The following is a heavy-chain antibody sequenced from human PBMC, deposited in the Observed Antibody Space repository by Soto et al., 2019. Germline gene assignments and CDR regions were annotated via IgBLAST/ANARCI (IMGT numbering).Heavy chain of an antibody. CDR3: ARGCRFGGSCLFDL. CDR1: GLSFSGYY. V-gene: IGHV4-34*01. J-gene: IGHJ5*02. Sequence: XETLSPTCAVYGLSFSGYYWSWIRQPPGKGLEWIGEINHRGSTNYNPSLKSRVTISVDSSKNQFSLKLSSVTAAETAVYYCARGCRFGGSCLFDLWGQGTLVTVSS. D-gene: IGHD2-15*01. CDR2: INHRGST.